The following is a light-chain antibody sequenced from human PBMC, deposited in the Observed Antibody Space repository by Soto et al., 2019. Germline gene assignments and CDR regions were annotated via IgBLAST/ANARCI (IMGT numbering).Light chain of an antibody. CDR2: DVS. V-gene: IGLV2-11*01. J-gene: IGLJ3*02. CDR3: CSYGGSYTPWV. CDR1: SSDVGGYNY. Sequence: QSALTQPRSVSGAPGQSVTMSCTGTSSDVGGYNYVSWYQQHPGKAPKLMIYDVSKRPSGVPDRFSGSKSGNTASLTISGLQAEDEADYYCCSYGGSYTPWVFGGGTQLTVL.